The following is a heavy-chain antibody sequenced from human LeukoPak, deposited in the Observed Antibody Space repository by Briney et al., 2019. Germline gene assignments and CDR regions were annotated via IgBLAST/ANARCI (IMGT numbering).Heavy chain of an antibody. D-gene: IGHD2-8*01. CDR2: IYTSGST. CDR1: GGSISSYY. J-gene: IGHJ3*02. V-gene: IGHV4-4*07. CDR3: ARDRAMAGTNDAFDI. Sequence: PSETLTITCTVSGGSISSYYWSWIRQPPGQGLEWIGRIYTSGSTNYNPSLNSRVTMSVDTSKNQFSLKLSSVTAADTAVYYCARDRAMAGTNDAFDIWGQGTMVTVSS.